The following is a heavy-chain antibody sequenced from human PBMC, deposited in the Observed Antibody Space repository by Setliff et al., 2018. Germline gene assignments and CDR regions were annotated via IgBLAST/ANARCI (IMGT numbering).Heavy chain of an antibody. Sequence: SETLSLTCGVYGGSFSGYYWSWIRQPPGKRLEWIGEIIPGGSTNYNPSLKSRVTISVDTSKNQFSLKVNSVTAADTAVYYYARSFSRREKFLLDYWGQGALVTVSS. V-gene: IGHV4-34*12. J-gene: IGHJ4*02. CDR2: IIPGGST. CDR3: ARSFSRREKFLLDY. CDR1: GGSFSGYY.